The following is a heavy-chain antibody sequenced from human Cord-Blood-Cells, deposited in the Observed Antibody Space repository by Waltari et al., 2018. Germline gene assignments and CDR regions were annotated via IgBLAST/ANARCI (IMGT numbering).Heavy chain of an antibody. V-gene: IGHV3-7*01. CDR2: IKQDGSEK. J-gene: IGHJ4*02. CDR3: ARDSGRNSNFDY. D-gene: IGHD3-10*01. Sequence: EVQLVDSGGGLVQPGGSLRLSCAASGFPFSSYWMSWVRQAPGKGLEWVANIKQDGSEKYYVDSVKGRFTISRDNAKNSLYLQMNSLRAEDTAVYYCARDSGRNSNFDYWGQGTLVTVSS. CDR1: GFPFSSYW.